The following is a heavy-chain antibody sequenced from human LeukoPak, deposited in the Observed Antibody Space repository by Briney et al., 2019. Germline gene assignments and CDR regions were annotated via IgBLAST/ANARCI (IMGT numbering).Heavy chain of an antibody. CDR2: INSDGSST. CDR3: ARRGPLLIWGPKNNWFDP. D-gene: IGHD3-16*01. J-gene: IGHJ5*02. Sequence: GGSLRLSCAASGFTFSSYWMHWVRQAPGKGLVWVSRINSDGSSTSYADSVKGRFTISRDNAKNTLYLLMNSLRAEDTAVYYCARRGPLLIWGPKNNWFDPWGQGTLVTVSS. V-gene: IGHV3-74*01. CDR1: GFTFSSYW.